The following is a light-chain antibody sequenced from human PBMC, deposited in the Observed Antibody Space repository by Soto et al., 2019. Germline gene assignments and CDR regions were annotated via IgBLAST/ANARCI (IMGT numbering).Light chain of an antibody. V-gene: IGKV3-20*01. CDR3: QQYDSSPSFT. J-gene: IGKJ3*01. CDR2: GAS. CDR1: QSVSSSY. Sequence: EIVLTQSPGTLSLSPGERATLSFRASQSVSSSYLAWYQQTPGQAPRLLIYGASGRATGIPDRFSGSGSGTDFTLTISRLEPEDFAVYYCQQYDSSPSFTFGPGTKVDIK.